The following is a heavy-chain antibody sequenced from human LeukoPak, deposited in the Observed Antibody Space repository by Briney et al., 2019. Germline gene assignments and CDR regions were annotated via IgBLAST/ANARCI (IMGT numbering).Heavy chain of an antibody. CDR1: GGSISSGDYY. CDR3: ARLRYFDWFFLDY. V-gene: IGHV4-30-4*01. CDR2: IYYSGST. Sequence: SETLSLTCTVSGGSISSGDYYWSWIRQPPGKGLEWIGYIYYSGSTYHNPSLKSRVTISVDTSKNQFSLKLSSVTAADTAVYYCARLRYFDWFFLDYWGQGTLVTVSS. D-gene: IGHD3-9*01. J-gene: IGHJ4*02.